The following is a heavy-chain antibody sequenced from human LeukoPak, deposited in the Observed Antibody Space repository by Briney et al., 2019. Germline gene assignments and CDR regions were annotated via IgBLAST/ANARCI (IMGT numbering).Heavy chain of an antibody. J-gene: IGHJ6*02. CDR2: INQDGSEK. D-gene: IGHD3-16*01. CDR3: ARGGGLDV. V-gene: IGHV3-7*03. CDR1: GFTFNNFW. Sequence: GGSLRLSCATSGFTFNNFWMSWVRQAPGMGLEWVANINQDGSEKYYVDSVKGRFTISRDNAKNSLYLQMSNLRAEDTAVYFSARGGGLDVWGQGATVTVSS.